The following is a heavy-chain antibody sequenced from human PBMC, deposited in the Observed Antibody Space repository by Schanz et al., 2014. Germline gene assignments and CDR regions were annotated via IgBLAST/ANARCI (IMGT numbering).Heavy chain of an antibody. D-gene: IGHD5-12*01. CDR2: MFYSGSA. J-gene: IGHJ4*02. Sequence: QVQLQQSGPGLVKPSETLSLTCTVSGGSISSYYWSWIRQSPGKGLGWIGHMFYSGSAIYNPSLQSRVTMSLDTSKRQLPLTLTSVTAADTAVYYCARGEMVATITWFFDYWGQGTLVTVSS. CDR1: GGSISSYY. CDR3: ARGEMVATITWFFDY. V-gene: IGHV4-59*12.